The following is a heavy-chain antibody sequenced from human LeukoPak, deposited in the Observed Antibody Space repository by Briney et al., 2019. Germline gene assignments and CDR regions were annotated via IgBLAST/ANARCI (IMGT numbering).Heavy chain of an antibody. CDR3: STVEHF. D-gene: IGHD1/OR15-1a*01. CDR1: GLTLSGYW. Sequence: GGSLGLSCSASGLTLSGYWMHCVRQIPGKGLVWVSRIDSDGSGTSYADSVKGRFTISRDDVKNMLYLQMNSLRVEDTGLYYCSTVEHFWGQGTLVTVSS. J-gene: IGHJ4*02. V-gene: IGHV3-74*01. CDR2: IDSDGSGT.